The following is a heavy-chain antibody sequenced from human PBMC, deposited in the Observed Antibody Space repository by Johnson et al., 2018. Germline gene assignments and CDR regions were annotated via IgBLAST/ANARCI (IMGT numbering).Heavy chain of an antibody. CDR1: GGTFSSYT. J-gene: IGHJ4*02. Sequence: QVQLVQSGAEVKKPGSSVKVSCKASGGTFSSYTISWVRQAPGQGLEWMGRIIPILGIANYAQKFQGRVTITADKSTSTAYMEVSSLRSEDTAVYYCAKSGSGSYSIDYWGQGTLVTVSS. CDR2: IIPILGIA. CDR3: AKSGSGSYSIDY. V-gene: IGHV1-69*09. D-gene: IGHD3-10*01.